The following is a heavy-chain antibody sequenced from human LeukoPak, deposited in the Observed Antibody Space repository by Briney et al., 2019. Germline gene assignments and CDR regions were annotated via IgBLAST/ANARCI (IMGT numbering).Heavy chain of an antibody. CDR1: GGSFSGYY. Sequence: SETLSLTCAVYGGSFSGYYWSWIRQPPGKGLEWIGYTYYSGSTNYNPSLKSRVTISVDTSKNQFSLKLSSVTAADTAVYYCARTPLGGDYYYYYMDVWGKGTTVTVSS. J-gene: IGHJ6*03. CDR2: TYYSGST. D-gene: IGHD2-21*01. V-gene: IGHV4-59*01. CDR3: ARTPLGGDYYYYYMDV.